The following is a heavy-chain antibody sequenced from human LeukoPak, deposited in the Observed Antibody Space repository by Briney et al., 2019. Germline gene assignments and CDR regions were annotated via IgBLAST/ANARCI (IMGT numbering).Heavy chain of an antibody. CDR1: DGSISSSNW. Sequence: PSGTLSLTCAVSDGSISSSNWWSWVRQPPGKGLEWIGEIYHSGSTNYNPSLKSRVTVSVDKSKNQVSLNLSSVTAADTAVYFCASRQTAKYFQHWGQGTLVTVSS. CDR2: IYHSGST. CDR3: ASRQTAKYFQH. J-gene: IGHJ1*01. V-gene: IGHV4-4*02.